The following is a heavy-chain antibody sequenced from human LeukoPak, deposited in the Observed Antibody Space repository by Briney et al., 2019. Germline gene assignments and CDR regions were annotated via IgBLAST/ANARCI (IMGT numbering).Heavy chain of an antibody. Sequence: SPSETLSLTCTVSGGSISSYYWSWIRQPPGKGLEWIGYIYYSGSTNYNPSLKSRVTISVDTSKNQFSLKLSSVTAADTAVYYCARTPGEWGLSFDYWGQGTLVTVSS. D-gene: IGHD1-26*01. CDR3: ARTPGEWGLSFDY. CDR2: IYYSGST. V-gene: IGHV4-59*01. CDR1: GGSISSYY. J-gene: IGHJ4*02.